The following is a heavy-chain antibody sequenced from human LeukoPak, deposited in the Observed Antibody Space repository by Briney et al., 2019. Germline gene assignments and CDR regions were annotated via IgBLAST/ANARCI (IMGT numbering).Heavy chain of an antibody. V-gene: IGHV3-21*01. D-gene: IGHD3-22*01. Sequence: GGPLRLSCAASGFTFSSYSMNWVRQAPGKGLEWVSSISSSSSYIYYADSVKSRFTISRDNAKNSLYLQMNSLRAEDTAVYYCASADSSAGGYWGQGTLVTVSS. J-gene: IGHJ4*02. CDR3: ASADSSAGGY. CDR1: GFTFSSYS. CDR2: ISSSSSYI.